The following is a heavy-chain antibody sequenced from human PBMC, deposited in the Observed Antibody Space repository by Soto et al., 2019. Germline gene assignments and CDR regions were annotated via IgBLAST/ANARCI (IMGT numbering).Heavy chain of an antibody. CDR3: ARFPNRIEIATIVWAFDI. CDR2: IDPSDSYT. Sequence: PGESLKISCKGSGYSFTSYWISWVRQMPGKGLEWMGRIDPSDSYTNYSPSFQGHVTISADKSISTAYLQWSSLKASDTAMYYCARFPNRIEIATIVWAFDIWGQGTMVTVSS. D-gene: IGHD3-22*01. J-gene: IGHJ3*02. V-gene: IGHV5-10-1*01. CDR1: GYSFTSYW.